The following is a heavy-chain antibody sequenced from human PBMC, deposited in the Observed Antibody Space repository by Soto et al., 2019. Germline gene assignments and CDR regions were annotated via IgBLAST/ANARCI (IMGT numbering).Heavy chain of an antibody. D-gene: IGHD2-2*01. Sequence: ASVKVSCKASGYTFTSYYIHWVRQAPGQGFEWMGIINPSGGSTSYAQKFQGRVTMTRDTSTSTIYMELSRLRSEDTAVYYCARGRIVVVPAAMSNFDYWGQGALVTVSS. J-gene: IGHJ4*02. CDR2: INPSGGST. CDR1: GYTFTSYY. CDR3: ARGRIVVVPAAMSNFDY. V-gene: IGHV1-46*03.